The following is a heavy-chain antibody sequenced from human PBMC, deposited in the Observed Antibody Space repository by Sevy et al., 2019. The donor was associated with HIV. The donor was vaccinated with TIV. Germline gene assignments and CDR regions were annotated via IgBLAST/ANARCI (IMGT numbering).Heavy chain of an antibody. Sequence: ASVKVSCKASGYTFTSYGISWVRQAPGQGLEWMGWISAYNGNTNYAQKLQGRVTLTTDTSTSTAYMELRSLRSDDTAVYYCARGYYDFWSGYYRRDAFDIWGQWTMVTVSS. CDR2: ISAYNGNT. CDR3: ARGYYDFWSGYYRRDAFDI. J-gene: IGHJ3*02. CDR1: GYTFTSYG. D-gene: IGHD3-3*01. V-gene: IGHV1-18*01.